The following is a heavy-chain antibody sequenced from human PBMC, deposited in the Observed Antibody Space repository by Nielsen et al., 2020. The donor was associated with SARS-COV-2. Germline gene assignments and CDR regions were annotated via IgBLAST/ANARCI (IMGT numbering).Heavy chain of an antibody. CDR1: GGSISDYY. Sequence: GSLRLSCSVSGGSISDYYWSWIRQPPGKGLEWIGFVHGSGATNYNPSLSSRVTISLDTSKNQFFLKMTSVTPADRAIYYCARDYYGDYLDGFDIWGQGTMVTVSS. D-gene: IGHD4-17*01. CDR2: VHGSGAT. CDR3: ARDYYGDYLDGFDI. V-gene: IGHV4-59*01. J-gene: IGHJ3*02.